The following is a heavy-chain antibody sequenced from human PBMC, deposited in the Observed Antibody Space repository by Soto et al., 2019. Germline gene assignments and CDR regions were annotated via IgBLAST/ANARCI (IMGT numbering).Heavy chain of an antibody. CDR1: GSRVRDNC. CDR3: AKNGRAAAMYNWLDH. J-gene: IGHJ5*02. CDR2: ISGSGGTT. D-gene: IGHD6-13*01. V-gene: IGHV3-23*01. Sequence: GGCTMPPCTVAGSRVRDNCKNGRRVFPGKGLECVSTISGSGGTTYYADSVKGRFTISRDNSKNTLYLQMSSLRAEDTAVYYCAKNGRAAAMYNWLDHWGQGNMVTGSS.